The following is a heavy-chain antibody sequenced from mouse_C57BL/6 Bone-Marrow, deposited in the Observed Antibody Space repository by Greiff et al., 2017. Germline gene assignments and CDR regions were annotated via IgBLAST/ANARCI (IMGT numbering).Heavy chain of an antibody. CDR3: ARGYGYFLFDY. D-gene: IGHD2-2*01. CDR1: GYSITSGYY. Sequence: EVKLQESGPGLVKPSQSLSLTCSVTGYSITSGYYWNWIRQFPGNKLEWMGYISYDGSNNYNPSLKNRISITRDTSKNQFFLKLNSVTTEDTATYYCARGYGYFLFDYWCQGTTLTVSS. V-gene: IGHV3-6*01. CDR2: ISYDGSN. J-gene: IGHJ2*01.